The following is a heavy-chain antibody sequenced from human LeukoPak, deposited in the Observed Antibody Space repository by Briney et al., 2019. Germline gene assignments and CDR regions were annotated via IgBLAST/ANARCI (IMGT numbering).Heavy chain of an antibody. D-gene: IGHD6-19*01. CDR3: ARDLGQWLVKYYFDY. V-gene: IGHV4-34*01. J-gene: IGHJ4*02. CDR2: INHSGRT. Sequence: PSETLSLTCAVYGGSFSGYYWSWIRQPPGKGLEWIGEINHSGRTYYNPSLKSRVTISVDTSKNQFSLKLSSVTAADTAVYYCARDLGQWLVKYYFDYWGQGTLVTVSS. CDR1: GGSFSGYY.